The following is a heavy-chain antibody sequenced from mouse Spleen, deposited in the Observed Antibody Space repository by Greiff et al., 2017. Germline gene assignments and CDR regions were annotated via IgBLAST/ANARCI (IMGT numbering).Heavy chain of an antibody. CDR1: GFSLTSYG. CDR3: ARNTAYYRYDDAMDY. CDR2: IWSGGST. Sequence: QVQLQQSGPGLVQPSQSLSITCTVSGFSLTSYGVHWVRQSPGKGLEWLGVIWSGGSTDYNAAFISRLSISKDNSKSQVFFKMNSLQADDTAIYYCARNTAYYRYDDAMDYWGQETSVTVSS. V-gene: IGHV2-2*01. D-gene: IGHD2-14*01. J-gene: IGHJ4*01.